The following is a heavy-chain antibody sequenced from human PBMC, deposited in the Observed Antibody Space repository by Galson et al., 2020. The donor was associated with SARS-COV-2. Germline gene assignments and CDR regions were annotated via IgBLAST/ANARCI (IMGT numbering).Heavy chain of an antibody. V-gene: IGHV3-23*01. CDR3: AKEGSFIVVVPAGWDYYYYMDV. Sequence: GGSLRLSCAASGFTFSSYAMSWVRQAPGKGLEWVSAISGSGGSTYYADSVKGRFTISRDNSKNTLYLQMNSLRAEDTAVYYCAKEGSFIVVVPAGWDYYYYMDVWGKGTTVTVSS. J-gene: IGHJ6*03. D-gene: IGHD2-2*01. CDR1: GFTFSSYA. CDR2: ISGSGGST.